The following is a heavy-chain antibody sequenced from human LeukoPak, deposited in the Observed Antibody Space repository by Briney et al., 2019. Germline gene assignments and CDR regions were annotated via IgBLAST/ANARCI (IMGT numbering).Heavy chain of an antibody. D-gene: IGHD2-15*01. Sequence: GGSLRLSCAASGFTFSSYAMSWVRQAPGKGLEWVSAISGSGGSTYYADSVKGRFTISRDNSKNTLYLQMNSLRAEDTAVYYCAKVVLGYCSGGSCFFDYWGQGTLVTVSS. CDR3: AKVVLGYCSGGSCFFDY. V-gene: IGHV3-23*01. CDR1: GFTFSSYA. J-gene: IGHJ4*02. CDR2: ISGSGGST.